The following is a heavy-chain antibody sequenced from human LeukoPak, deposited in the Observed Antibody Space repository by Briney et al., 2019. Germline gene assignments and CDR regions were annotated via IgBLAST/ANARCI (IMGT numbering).Heavy chain of an antibody. J-gene: IGHJ4*02. CDR1: GYTFTGHY. CDR3: ARGMGYSSGWYEEAVDY. CDR2: INAGNGNT. D-gene: IGHD6-19*01. Sequence: ASVKVSCKASGYTFTGHYVHWVRQAPGQRLEWMGWINAGNGNTKYSQEFQGRVTITRDTSASTAYMELSSLRSEDMAVYYCARGMGYSSGWYEEAVDYWGQGTLVTVSS. V-gene: IGHV1-3*03.